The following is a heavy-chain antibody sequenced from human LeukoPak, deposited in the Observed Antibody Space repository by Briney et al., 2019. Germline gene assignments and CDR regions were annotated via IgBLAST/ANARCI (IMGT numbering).Heavy chain of an antibody. J-gene: IGHJ4*02. Sequence: GGSLRLSCAASGFTFSSYSMNWVRQAQGKGLEWVSSISSSSSYIYYADSVKGRFTISRDNAKNSLYLQMNSLRAEDTAVYYCARDITGYFDYWGQGTLVTVSS. D-gene: IGHD1-14*01. CDR3: ARDITGYFDY. CDR2: ISSSSSYI. CDR1: GFTFSSYS. V-gene: IGHV3-21*01.